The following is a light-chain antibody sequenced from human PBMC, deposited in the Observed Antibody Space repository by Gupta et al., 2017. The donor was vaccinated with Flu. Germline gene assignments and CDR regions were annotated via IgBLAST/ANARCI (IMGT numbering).Light chain of an antibody. V-gene: IGLV1-47*02. J-gene: IGLJ1*01. CDR2: SKN. CDR3: DEWDDSIDGYV. CDR1: RSNIGSKN. Sequence: SDTVTSTGGRSNIGSKNVYWYEQMPGQAPMLVVDSKNERPSGVPDRFSGSKSGNTASLTISGVGAGDEADYYCDEWDDSIDGYVFGSGTKVIV.